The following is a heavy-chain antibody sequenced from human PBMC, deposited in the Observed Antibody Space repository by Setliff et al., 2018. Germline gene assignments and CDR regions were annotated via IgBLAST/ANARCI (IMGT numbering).Heavy chain of an antibody. Sequence: SETLSLTCTVSGASVSGNSYCWGWIRQPPGKGLEWIASTYYSGNTYYNPSLKSRVTISVDTSKNQFSLKLTSVTAADTAVYYCARAPRYFDPTGSYFDFWGRGTLVTVSS. V-gene: IGHV4-39*07. J-gene: IGHJ4*02. CDR2: TYYSGNT. CDR1: GASVSGNSYC. CDR3: ARAPRYFDPTGSYFDF. D-gene: IGHD3-22*01.